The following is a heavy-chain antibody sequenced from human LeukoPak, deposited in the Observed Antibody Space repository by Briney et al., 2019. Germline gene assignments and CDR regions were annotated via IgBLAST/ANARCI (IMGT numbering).Heavy chain of an antibody. CDR3: ARVHGYYIGLYYFDY. CDR2: ISGNGDNT. V-gene: IGHV1-18*01. J-gene: IGHJ4*02. D-gene: IGHD4-17*01. CDR1: GYTYTTYG. Sequence: WASVKVSCKASGYTYTTYGISWVRQAPGQGLEWMGWISGNGDNTKYVQAFQGRVTMTTDTSTSTAYMDLRSLRSDYTAIYYCARVHGYYIGLYYFDYWGQGTLVTVSS.